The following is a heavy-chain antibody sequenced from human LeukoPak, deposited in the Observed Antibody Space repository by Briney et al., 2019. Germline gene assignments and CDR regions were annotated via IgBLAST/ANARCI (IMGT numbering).Heavy chain of an antibody. Sequence: GGSLRLSCAASGFTFSTYAMSWVRQAPGKGLEWVSAISGSGGSTNYADSVKGRVTVSRDNSKSTLYLQMNSLRAEDTAVYYCAKDLKGDYWGQGTLVTVSS. V-gene: IGHV3-23*01. CDR1: GFTFSTYA. CDR2: ISGSGGST. J-gene: IGHJ4*02. CDR3: AKDLKGDY.